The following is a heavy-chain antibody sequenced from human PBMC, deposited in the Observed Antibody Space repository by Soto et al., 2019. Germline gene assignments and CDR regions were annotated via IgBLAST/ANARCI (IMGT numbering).Heavy chain of an antibody. V-gene: IGHV3-33*01. D-gene: IGHD6-19*01. CDR1: GFTFSSYG. Sequence: LRLSCAASGFTFSSYGMHWVRQAPGKGLEWVAVIWYDGSNKYYADSVKGRFTISRDNSKNTLYLQMNSLRAEDTAVYYCARVLYSSGWSDYWGQGTLVTVSS. J-gene: IGHJ4*02. CDR3: ARVLYSSGWSDY. CDR2: IWYDGSNK.